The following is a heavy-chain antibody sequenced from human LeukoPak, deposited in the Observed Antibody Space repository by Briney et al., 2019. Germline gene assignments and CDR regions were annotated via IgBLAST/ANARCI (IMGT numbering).Heavy chain of an antibody. V-gene: IGHV3-11*01. Sequence: GGSLRLSCAASGFAFSDYYMSWIRQAPGKGLEWVSYISSSGSTIYYADSVKGRFTISRDNAKNSLYLQMNSLRAEDTAVYYCAKELRRRYFDYWGQGTLVTVSS. J-gene: IGHJ4*02. CDR3: AKELRRRYFDY. D-gene: IGHD3-9*01. CDR1: GFAFSDYY. CDR2: ISSSGSTI.